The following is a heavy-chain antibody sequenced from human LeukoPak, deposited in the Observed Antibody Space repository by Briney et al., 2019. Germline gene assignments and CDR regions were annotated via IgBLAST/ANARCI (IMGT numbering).Heavy chain of an antibody. D-gene: IGHD1-26*01. CDR2: ICGSGGST. J-gene: IGHJ5*02. CDR1: GFTFSSYA. Sequence: GGSLRLSCAASGFTFSSYAMSWVRQAPGKGLEWVSAICGSGGSTYYADSVKGRFTISRDNSKNTLYLQMNSLRAEDTAVYYCAKHSGRYNWFDPWGQGTLVTVSS. CDR3: AKHSGRYNWFDP. V-gene: IGHV3-23*01.